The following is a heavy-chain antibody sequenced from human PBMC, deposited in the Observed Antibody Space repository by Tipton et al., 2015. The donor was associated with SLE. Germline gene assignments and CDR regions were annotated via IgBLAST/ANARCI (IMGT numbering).Heavy chain of an antibody. Sequence: TLSLTCTVSGDSIRGGDYYWTWIRHLPGKGLEWIGHIYYRGSTHSNPSLKSQVTISLDTTKNQFSLKLDSVTAADTAVYYCARGGVGGYDYLDYWGQGTLVTVSS. CDR3: ARGGVGGYDYLDY. J-gene: IGHJ4*02. CDR1: GDSIRGGDYY. CDR2: IYYRGST. D-gene: IGHD5-12*01. V-gene: IGHV4-31*01.